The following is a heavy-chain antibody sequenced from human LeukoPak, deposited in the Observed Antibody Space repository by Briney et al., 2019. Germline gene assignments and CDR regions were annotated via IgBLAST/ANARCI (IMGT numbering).Heavy chain of an antibody. CDR3: ARHVYCSSTSCYAAFDI. Sequence: KRGESLKISCQGSSSSFTSYWISWVRQLPGKGLEWMGRIDPSDSHTNYSPSFQGHVTISADKSISTAYLQWSSMKASDTAMYYCARHVYCSSTSCYAAFDIWGQGTMVTVSS. D-gene: IGHD2-2*01. CDR1: SSSFTSYW. CDR2: IDPSDSHT. J-gene: IGHJ3*02. V-gene: IGHV5-10-1*01.